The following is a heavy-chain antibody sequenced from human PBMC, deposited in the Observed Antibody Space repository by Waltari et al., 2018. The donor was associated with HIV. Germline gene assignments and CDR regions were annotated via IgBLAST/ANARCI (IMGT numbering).Heavy chain of an antibody. D-gene: IGHD3-10*01. CDR2: MYHNGPT. J-gene: IGHJ4*02. CDR3: TKYSGVQNYQLWAGF. CDR1: GGSISTSSYC. Sequence: QLQLQESGPGLVKPSETLSLTCTVPGGSISTSSYCWGWIRQPPGKGLEWMGSMYHNGPTYYNPSLKNRITMSVDTSKNQFALRLTSVTAADTAVYYCTKYSGVQNYQLWAGFWGRGTLVTVSS. V-gene: IGHV4-39*01.